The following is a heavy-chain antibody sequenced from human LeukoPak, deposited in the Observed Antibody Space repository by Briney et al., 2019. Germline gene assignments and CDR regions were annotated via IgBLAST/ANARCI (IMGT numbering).Heavy chain of an antibody. Sequence: SETLSLTCTVSGGSISSYYWSWIRQPPGKGLEWIGYIYYSGSTNYNPSLKSRVTISVDTSKNQFSLKLSSVTAADTAVYYCARSGYSYGLIYWGQGTPVTVSS. J-gene: IGHJ4*02. CDR2: IYYSGST. CDR3: ARSGYSYGLIY. V-gene: IGHV4-59*01. CDR1: GGSISSYY. D-gene: IGHD5-18*01.